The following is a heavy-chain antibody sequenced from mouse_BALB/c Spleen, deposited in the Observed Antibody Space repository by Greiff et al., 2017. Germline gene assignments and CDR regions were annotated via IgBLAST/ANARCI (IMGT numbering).Heavy chain of an antibody. CDR2: ISSGSSTI. D-gene: IGHD2-3*01. CDR1: GFTFSSFG. V-gene: IGHV5-17*02. CDR3: ARGIYDGSEAMDY. Sequence: EVQGVESGGGLVQPGGSRKLSCAASGFTFSSFGMHWVRQAPEKGLEWVAYISSGSSTIYYADTVKGRFTISRDNPKNTLFLQMTSLRSEDTAMYYCARGIYDGSEAMDYWGQGTSVTVSS. J-gene: IGHJ4*01.